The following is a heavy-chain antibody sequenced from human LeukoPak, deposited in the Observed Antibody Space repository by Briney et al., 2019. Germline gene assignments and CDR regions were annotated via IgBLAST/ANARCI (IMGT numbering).Heavy chain of an antibody. Sequence: ASVKVSCKASGYTFTGYYMHWVRQAPGQGLEWMGWINPNSGGTNYAQKFQGRVTMTRDTSISTAYMELSRLRSDDTAVYYCARVTVAGGSYRPTSEALDYWGQGTLVTVSS. CDR3: ARVTVAGGSYRPTSEALDY. CDR1: GYTFTGYY. V-gene: IGHV1-2*02. J-gene: IGHJ4*02. D-gene: IGHD1-26*01. CDR2: INPNSGGT.